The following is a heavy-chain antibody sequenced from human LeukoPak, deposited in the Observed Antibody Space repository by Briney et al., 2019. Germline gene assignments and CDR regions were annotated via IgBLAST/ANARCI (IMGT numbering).Heavy chain of an antibody. J-gene: IGHJ4*02. CDR2: ISYDGSNK. D-gene: IGHD2-2*01. V-gene: IGHV3-30*03. CDR3: ARICSSTDCLIPD. Sequence: PGRSLRLSCAASGFTFSSYGMHWVRQAPGKGLEWVAVISYDGSNKYYADSVKGRFTISRDNAKNTVYLQINSLRDEDTAVYYCARICSSTDCLIPDWGQGTLVTVSS. CDR1: GFTFSSYG.